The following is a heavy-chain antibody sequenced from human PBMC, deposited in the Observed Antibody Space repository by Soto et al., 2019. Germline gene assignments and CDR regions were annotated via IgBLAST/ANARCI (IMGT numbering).Heavy chain of an antibody. CDR3: ARGRYGDY. CDR1: GYAFTTYG. Sequence: QVHLVQSGAEVKKPGASVKVSCKGSGYAFTTYGITWVRQAPGQGLEWMGWISAHNGNTNYAQKLQGRVTVTRDTSTSTAYMELRSLRSDDTAVYYCARGRYGDYWGQGTTVTVSS. V-gene: IGHV1-18*01. D-gene: IGHD1-1*01. CDR2: ISAHNGNT. J-gene: IGHJ4*03.